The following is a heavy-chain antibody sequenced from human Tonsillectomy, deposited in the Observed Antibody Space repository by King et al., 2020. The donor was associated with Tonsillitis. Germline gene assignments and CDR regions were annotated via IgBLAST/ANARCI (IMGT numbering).Heavy chain of an antibody. V-gene: IGHV3-21*01. D-gene: IGHD1-26*01. CDR3: ARFLHPMSLLYAMDV. Sequence: INWVRQAPGKGREWVSSISSSSNDIYYADSVKGRFTISRDNAKNSLYLQMNSLRAEDTAVYYCARFLHPMSLLYAMDVWGQGTTVTVSS. J-gene: IGHJ6*02. CDR2: ISSSSNDI.